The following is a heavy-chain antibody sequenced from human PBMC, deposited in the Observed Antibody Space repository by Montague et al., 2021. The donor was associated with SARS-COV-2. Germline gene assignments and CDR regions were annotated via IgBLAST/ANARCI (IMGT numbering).Heavy chain of an antibody. V-gene: IGHV4-4*02. D-gene: IGHD6-13*01. CDR2: IHHTGIT. CDR1: GASVSSINW. J-gene: IGHJ4*02. Sequence: SETLSLTCAVPGASVSSINWWSWVRQPPGRGLEWIAEIHHTGITNFNPSLRSRVSISLDSSKNQLSLTLISATAADTAIYYCASHPVFQQLYSWGQGTLVSVSS. CDR3: ASHPVFQQLYS.